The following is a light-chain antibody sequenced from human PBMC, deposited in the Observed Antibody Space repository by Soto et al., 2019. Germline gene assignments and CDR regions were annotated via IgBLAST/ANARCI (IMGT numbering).Light chain of an antibody. CDR3: QQFSSSPLT. CDR1: QSISSSY. V-gene: IGKV3-20*01. Sequence: IVLTQSPGTLSLSPGERATLSWRASQSISSSYLAWYQQKPGQPPRLLLYRTFSRATGIPDRFSGSGSGTDFTLTISRLEPEDFAVYFCQQFSSSPLTFGGGTKVDIK. CDR2: RTF. J-gene: IGKJ4*01.